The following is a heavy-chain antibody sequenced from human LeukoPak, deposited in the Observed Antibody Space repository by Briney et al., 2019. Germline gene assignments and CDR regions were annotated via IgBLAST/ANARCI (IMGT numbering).Heavy chain of an antibody. D-gene: IGHD5-12*01. V-gene: IGHV1-69-2*01. Sequence: GASVKVSCKASEYTFTDYYIYWVQQAPGKGLEWMGRVDPVDGETIYAEKFQGRVTITADTSTDTVYMELSSLRSEDTAVYYCATDASLGEIAEVAWGQGTLVTVSS. CDR1: EYTFTDYY. CDR2: VDPVDGET. J-gene: IGHJ4*02. CDR3: ATDASLGEIAEVA.